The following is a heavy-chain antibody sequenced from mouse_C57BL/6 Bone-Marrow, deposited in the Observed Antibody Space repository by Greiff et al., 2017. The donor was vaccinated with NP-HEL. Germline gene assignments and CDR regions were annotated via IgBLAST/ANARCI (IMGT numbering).Heavy chain of an antibody. D-gene: IGHD1-1*01. CDR3: VRGGGSSYFYWYFDV. CDR1: GFTFNTYA. Sequence: EVQLVESGGGLVQPKGSLKLSCAASGFTFNTYAMHWVRQAPGKGLEWVARIRSKSSNYATYYADSVKDRFTISRDDSQSMLYLQMNNLKTEDTAMYYCVRGGGSSYFYWYFDVWGTGTTVTVSS. J-gene: IGHJ1*03. V-gene: IGHV10-3*01. CDR2: IRSKSSNYAT.